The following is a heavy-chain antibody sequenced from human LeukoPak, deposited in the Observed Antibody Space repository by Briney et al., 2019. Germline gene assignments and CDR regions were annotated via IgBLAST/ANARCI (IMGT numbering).Heavy chain of an antibody. J-gene: IGHJ4*02. CDR1: EFSFSYYA. CDR2: ISSDGSIK. V-gene: IGHV3-30-3*01. Sequence: PGRSLRLSCAASEFSFSYYAMHWVRQAPGKGLEWVAVISSDGSIKYYADSVKGRFTISRDNSKNTLYLQMNSLRAEDTAVYYCARVAADSIGWYQFDCWGQGTLVTVSS. D-gene: IGHD6-19*01. CDR3: ARVAADSIGWYQFDC.